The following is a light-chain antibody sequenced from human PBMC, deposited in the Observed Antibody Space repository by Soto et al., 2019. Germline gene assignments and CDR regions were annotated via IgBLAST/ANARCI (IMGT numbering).Light chain of an antibody. V-gene: IGLV1-47*01. J-gene: IGLJ3*02. CDR3: AAWDDSLSGQV. CDR1: SSNIGSNY. Sequence: QSVLTQPPSASGTPGQRVTISCSGSSSNIGSNYVYWYQQLPGTAPKLLIYRNNQRPSGVPDRFSGSKSGTSASLAISGLRSEDEADYSCAAWDDSLSGQVFGGGTK. CDR2: RNN.